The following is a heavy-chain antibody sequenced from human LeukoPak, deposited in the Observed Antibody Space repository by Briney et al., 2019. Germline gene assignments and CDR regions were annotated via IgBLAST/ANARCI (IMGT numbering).Heavy chain of an antibody. CDR3: AIHAMVRGVTPFDY. D-gene: IGHD3-10*01. CDR2: INHSGST. CDR1: GGSFSGYY. V-gene: IGHV4-34*01. Sequence: PSETLSLTCAVYGGSFSGYYWSWIRQPPGKGLEWIGEINHSGSTNYNPSLKSRVTISVDTSKNQFSLKLSSVTAADTAVYYCAIHAMVRGVTPFDYWGQGTLVTVSS. J-gene: IGHJ4*02.